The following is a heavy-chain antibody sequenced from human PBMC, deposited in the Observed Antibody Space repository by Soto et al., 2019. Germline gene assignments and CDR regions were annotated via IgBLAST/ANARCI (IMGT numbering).Heavy chain of an antibody. D-gene: IGHD2-15*01. CDR1: GYTFTSYG. Sequence: VALVKVSCKASGYTFTSYGISWVRQAPGQGLEWMGWISAYSGDTKYAQNLQGRVTMTTDTATTTAYMEVRSLRSDDTAVYYCATGERYCRGGSCYLAWVDHWGQGTLVTVSS. J-gene: IGHJ5*02. V-gene: IGHV1-18*01. CDR2: ISAYSGDT. CDR3: ATGERYCRGGSCYLAWVDH.